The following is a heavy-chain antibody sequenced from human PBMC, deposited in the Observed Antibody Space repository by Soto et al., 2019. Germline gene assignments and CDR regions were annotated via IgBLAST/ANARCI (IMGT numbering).Heavy chain of an antibody. Sequence: ASVKVSCKASGYTFTSYAMHWVRQAPGQRLEWMGWINAGNGNTKYSQKFQGRVTITRDTSASTAYMELSSLRSEDTAVYYCARVGKYQLLPYYFDYWGQGTLVTVSS. CDR1: GYTFTSYA. CDR3: ARVGKYQLLPYYFDY. D-gene: IGHD2-2*01. J-gene: IGHJ4*02. V-gene: IGHV1-3*01. CDR2: INAGNGNT.